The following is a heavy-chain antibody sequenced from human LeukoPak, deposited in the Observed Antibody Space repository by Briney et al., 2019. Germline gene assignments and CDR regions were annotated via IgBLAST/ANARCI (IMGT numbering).Heavy chain of an antibody. J-gene: IGHJ3*02. CDR3: ARESGEYNAFDI. CDR1: GFTFNRDW. Sequence: GGSLRLSCAASGFTFNRDWTAWVRQAPGKGLEWVSVIYSGGSTYYADSVKGRFTISRDNSKNTLYLQMNSLRAEDTAVYYCARESGEYNAFDIWGQGTMVTVSS. V-gene: IGHV3-53*01. D-gene: IGHD3-10*01. CDR2: IYSGGST.